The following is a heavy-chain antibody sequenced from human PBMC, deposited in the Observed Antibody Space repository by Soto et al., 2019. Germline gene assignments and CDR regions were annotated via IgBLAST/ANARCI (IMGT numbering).Heavy chain of an antibody. Sequence: EVQLVETGGTLIQPGGSLRLSCTASGFTVSSNYMSWVRQAPGKGLEWVSIIYSGGSTYYADSVRGRFTISRDNSQNTLYLQMNSLRAEDTALYYCARDQRDGGSRYFDYWGPGTLVTVSS. J-gene: IGHJ4*02. V-gene: IGHV3-53*02. D-gene: IGHD3-16*01. CDR2: IYSGGST. CDR3: ARDQRDGGSRYFDY. CDR1: GFTVSSNY.